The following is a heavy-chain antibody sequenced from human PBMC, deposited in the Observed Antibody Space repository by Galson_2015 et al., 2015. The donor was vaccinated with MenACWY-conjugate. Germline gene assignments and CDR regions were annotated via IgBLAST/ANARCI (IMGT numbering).Heavy chain of an antibody. CDR3: AKGGFYYFYGMDV. Sequence: SLRLSCAVSGFTFRNYAMSWVRRAPGKGLEWVSAISVRGDDTFYADSVKGRFTVSRDNSKNTLYLQMNTLRSEDTALYYCAKGGFYYFYGMDVWGQGTTVTVSS. CDR1: GFTFRNYA. J-gene: IGHJ6*02. V-gene: IGHV3-23*01. CDR2: ISVRGDDT.